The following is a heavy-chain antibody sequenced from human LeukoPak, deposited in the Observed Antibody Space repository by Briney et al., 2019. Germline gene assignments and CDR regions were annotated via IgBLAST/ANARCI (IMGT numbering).Heavy chain of an antibody. D-gene: IGHD6-19*01. Sequence: SETLSLTCSVSGYSLISGYYWGWIRQPPGKGLEWIGSMYFSGSAYDNPSLQSRVTISVDTSKNQFSLGLKSVTAADTALYYCARSDYSSAWSFDYWGQGTLVTVSS. CDR1: GYSLISGYY. J-gene: IGHJ4*02. V-gene: IGHV4-38-2*02. CDR3: ARSDYSSAWSFDY. CDR2: MYFSGSA.